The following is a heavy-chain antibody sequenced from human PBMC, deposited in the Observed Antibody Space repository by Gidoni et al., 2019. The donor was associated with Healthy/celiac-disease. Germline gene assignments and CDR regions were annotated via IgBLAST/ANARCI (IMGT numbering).Heavy chain of an antibody. V-gene: IGHV1-69*01. J-gene: IGHJ4*02. Sequence: QVQLVQSGAEVQTPGSSVRVSCKASGGTFSRHAISWVRQAPGQGLELMGGIIPIFGTATYAQKFQGRVTITSDESTSTAYMELSSLRSEDTAVYYCARDRGSSSWYGYYFDSWGQGTLFTVSS. CDR3: ARDRGSSSWYGYYFDS. CDR2: IIPIFGTA. D-gene: IGHD6-13*01. CDR1: GGTFSRHA.